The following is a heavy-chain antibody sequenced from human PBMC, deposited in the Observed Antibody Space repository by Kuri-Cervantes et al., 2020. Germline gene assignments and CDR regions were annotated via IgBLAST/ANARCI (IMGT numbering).Heavy chain of an antibody. V-gene: IGHV3-71*01. J-gene: IGHJ4*02. CDR3: ARDWDSSGYYRSFDY. CDR2: IRSKAYGGTT. D-gene: IGHD3-22*01. CDR1: GFTFSSYS. Sequence: GESLKISCAASGFTFSSYSMNWVRQAPGKGLEWVGFIRSKAYGGTTEYAASVKGRFTISRDNAKNSLYLQMSSLRAEDTAVYYCARDWDSSGYYRSFDYWGQGTLVTVSS.